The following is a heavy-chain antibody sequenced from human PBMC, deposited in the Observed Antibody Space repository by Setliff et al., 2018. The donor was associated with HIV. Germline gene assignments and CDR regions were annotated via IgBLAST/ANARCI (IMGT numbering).Heavy chain of an antibody. Sequence: GGSLRLSCAASGFRFSDYYMNWIRQAPGKGLEWISSINIGRGDKFYADSVQGRFTISRDNAKNSLYLQMDGLRAEDTAVYYCARRRGYCSGGECPGKSFDIWGQGTMVTVSS. CDR2: INIGRGDK. V-gene: IGHV3-11*06. D-gene: IGHD2-15*01. CDR1: GFRFSDYY. J-gene: IGHJ3*02. CDR3: ARRRGYCSGGECPGKSFDI.